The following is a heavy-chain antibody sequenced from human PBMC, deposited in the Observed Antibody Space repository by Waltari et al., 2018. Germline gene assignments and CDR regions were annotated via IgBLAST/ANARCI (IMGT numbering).Heavy chain of an antibody. D-gene: IGHD2-15*01. J-gene: IGHJ4*02. CDR1: GFTVSSTS. CDR2: SYSHGTT. V-gene: IGHV3-53*01. Sequence: EVQLVASGGGLIQAGGSLRLSCAASGFTVSSTSMAWVRQAPGKGLESVAISYSHGTTSYADSVKGRFTISRDNSKNTLFLQMSSVRVDDTAMYYCTTRVAISGVPGMPDYWGQGTLVTVSS. CDR3: TTRVAISGVPGMPDY.